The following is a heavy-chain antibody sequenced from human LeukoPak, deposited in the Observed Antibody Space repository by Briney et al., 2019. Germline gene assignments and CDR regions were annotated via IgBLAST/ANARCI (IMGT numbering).Heavy chain of an antibody. CDR1: VYTFTSYG. CDR3: ARVGVETIGDY. Sequence: ASVKVSCKASVYTFTSYGVSWVRQAPRQGLEWMGWISAYNGNTNYAQKLQGRVTMTTDTSTSTAYMERRSLRSDDTAVYSCARVGVETIGDYWGQGTLVTVSS. CDR2: ISAYNGNT. J-gene: IGHJ4*02. D-gene: IGHD2-15*01. V-gene: IGHV1-18*01.